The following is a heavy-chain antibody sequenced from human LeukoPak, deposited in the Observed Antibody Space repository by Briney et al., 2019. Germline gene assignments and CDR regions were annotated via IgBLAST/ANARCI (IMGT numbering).Heavy chain of an antibody. Sequence: SETLSLTCAVSGGSIGSGGYSWSWIRQPPGKGLEWIGYIYHDGSTYYNPSLKSRVTISVDRSKNQFSLKLSSVTAADTAVYYCARDLVRGAGSWGQGTLVTVSS. V-gene: IGHV4-30-2*01. CDR1: GGSIGSGGYS. D-gene: IGHD3-10*01. J-gene: IGHJ4*02. CDR2: IYHDGST. CDR3: ARDLVRGAGS.